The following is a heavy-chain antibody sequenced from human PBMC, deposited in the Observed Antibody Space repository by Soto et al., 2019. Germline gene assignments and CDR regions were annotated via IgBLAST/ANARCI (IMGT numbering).Heavy chain of an antibody. Sequence: SVKVSCKASGGTFSSYAISWVRQAPGQGLEWMGGIIPIFGTANYAQKFQGRVTITADKSTSTAYMELSSLRSEDTAVYYCARDDLSAATYWSGGSCYRYWYFDLWGRGTLVTVAS. CDR2: IIPIFGTA. V-gene: IGHV1-69*06. CDR3: ARDDLSAATYWSGGSCYRYWYFDL. CDR1: GGTFSSYA. D-gene: IGHD2-15*01. J-gene: IGHJ2*01.